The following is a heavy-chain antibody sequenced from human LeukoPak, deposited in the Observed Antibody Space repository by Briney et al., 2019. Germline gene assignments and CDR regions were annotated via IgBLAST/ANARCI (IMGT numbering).Heavy chain of an antibody. V-gene: IGHV3-74*01. D-gene: IGHD4-17*01. J-gene: IGHJ4*02. CDR1: GLTLSTYE. CDR3: ARGKNGDSLFDY. CDR2: FNSDGTST. Sequence: GGSLRLSCAASGLTLSTYEMSWVRQAPGKGLVWVSRFNSDGTSTSYADSVKGRFTISRDNAKNTLYLQMSSLRAEDTAVYYCARGKNGDSLFDYWGQGTLVTVSS.